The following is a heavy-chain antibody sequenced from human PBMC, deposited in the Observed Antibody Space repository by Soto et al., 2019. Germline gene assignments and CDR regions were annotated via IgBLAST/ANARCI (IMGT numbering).Heavy chain of an antibody. D-gene: IGHD2-21*02. CDR1: GFNFNNQA. Sequence: GGSLRLSCTASGFNFNNQAMSWIRQAPGKGLEWVSTISGSGATSLYADSVKGRFTIFKDSSQAYLDLKSLRVEDSATYYCAKTETMVVVTVQPRWFDSWGRGTLVTVSP. J-gene: IGHJ5*01. CDR3: AKTETMVVVTVQPRWFDS. CDR2: ISGSGATS. V-gene: IGHV3-23*01.